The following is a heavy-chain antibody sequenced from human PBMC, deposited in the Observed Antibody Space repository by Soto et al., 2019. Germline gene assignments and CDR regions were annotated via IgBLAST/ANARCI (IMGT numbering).Heavy chain of an antibody. CDR1: GFTFSSYA. V-gene: IGHV3-23*01. Sequence: GGSLRLSCAASGFTFSSYAMSWVRQAPGKGLEWVSAISGSGGSTYYADSVKGRFTISRDNSKNTLYLQMNSLRAEDTAVYYCARSHRGSNSCFNYWGQGTLVTVSS. CDR2: ISGSGGST. J-gene: IGHJ4*02. D-gene: IGHD3-10*01. CDR3: ARSHRGSNSCFNY.